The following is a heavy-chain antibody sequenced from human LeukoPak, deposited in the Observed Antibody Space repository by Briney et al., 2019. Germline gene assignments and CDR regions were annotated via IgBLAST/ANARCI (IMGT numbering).Heavy chain of an antibody. D-gene: IGHD6-19*01. J-gene: IGHJ2*01. V-gene: IGHV3-7*01. CDR1: GFTFSSYW. CDR3: ARSLGGVAGTPHWYFDL. CDR2: IKQDGSEK. Sequence: GGSLRLSCAASGFTFSSYWMSWVRQAPGKGLEWVANIKQDGSEKYYVDSVKGRFTISRENAKNSLYLQMNSLRAGDTAVYYCARSLGGVAGTPHWYFDLWGRGTLVTVSS.